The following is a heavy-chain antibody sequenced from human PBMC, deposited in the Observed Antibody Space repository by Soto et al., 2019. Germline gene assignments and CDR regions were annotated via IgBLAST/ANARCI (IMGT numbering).Heavy chain of an antibody. CDR1: GFTFGSYE. D-gene: IGHD3-3*01. J-gene: IGHJ4*02. CDR3: ARAPSIFGVVIIDY. CDR2: ISSSGSTI. Sequence: GGSLRLSCAASGFTFGSYEMNWVRQAPGKGLEWVSYISSSGSTIYYADSVKGRFTISRDNAKNSLYLQMNSLRAEDTAVYYCARAPSIFGVVIIDYWGQGTLVTVSS. V-gene: IGHV3-48*03.